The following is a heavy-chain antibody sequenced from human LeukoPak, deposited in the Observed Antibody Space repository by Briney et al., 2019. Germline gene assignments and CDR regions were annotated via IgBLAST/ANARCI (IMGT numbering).Heavy chain of an antibody. CDR2: ISYDGSKK. V-gene: IGHV3-30*18. D-gene: IGHD3-10*01. CDR1: GFTFSSYG. Sequence: GGSLRLSCAASGFTFSSYGMHWVRQAPGTGLEWVAIISYDGSKKYHADSVKGRFTISRDNSKNTVYLQMDSLRAEDTAVYYCAKEGMETRTSGSFFDYWGQGTLVTVSS. J-gene: IGHJ4*02. CDR3: AKEGMETRTSGSFFDY.